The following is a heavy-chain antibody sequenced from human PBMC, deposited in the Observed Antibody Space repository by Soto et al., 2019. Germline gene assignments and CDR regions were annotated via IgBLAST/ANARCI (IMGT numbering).Heavy chain of an antibody. Sequence: ASEKVSCKASGGTISRSAISWVRQAPGQGLEWMGGIIPIFGTANYAQKFQGRVTITADESTSTAYMELSSLRSEDTAVYYCAGILEWLLNSWFDPWGQGILVTVSS. V-gene: IGHV1-69*13. CDR3: AGILEWLLNSWFDP. J-gene: IGHJ5*02. CDR1: GGTISRSA. D-gene: IGHD3-3*01. CDR2: IIPIFGTA.